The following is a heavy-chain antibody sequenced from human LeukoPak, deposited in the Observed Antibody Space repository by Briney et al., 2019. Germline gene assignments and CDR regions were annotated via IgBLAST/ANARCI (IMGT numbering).Heavy chain of an antibody. Sequence: GGPLRLSCGASGFTLYVYAMQWVRHARGEGREGVSFISGGGGSTYYAVSVKGRFTISRDNSKNFLDLQMNSLSTEDTALYYCAKDPSNYYDSSGSWGAFDIWGQGTMVTVSS. D-gene: IGHD3-22*01. J-gene: IGHJ3*02. CDR3: AKDPSNYYDSSGSWGAFDI. CDR2: ISGGGGST. V-gene: IGHV3-43*02. CDR1: GFTLYVYA.